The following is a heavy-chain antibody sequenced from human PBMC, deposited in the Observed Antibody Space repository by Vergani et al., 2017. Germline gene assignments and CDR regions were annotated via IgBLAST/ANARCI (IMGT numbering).Heavy chain of an antibody. D-gene: IGHD1-7*01. CDR2: IYWNDDQ. CDR1: GFSLNTRGVS. J-gene: IGHJ6*03. V-gene: IGHV2-5*04. CDR3: AYRKTECGTTGCFYPFYYYYYVDV. Sequence: QITLKESGPTLVKPTQTPTLTCTFSGFSLNTRGVSVAWLRQPPGKALDWFALIYWNDDQHYSPSLNNSVTITKDTSKNQVVLTMTNMDYVDTGTYYCAYRKTECGTTGCFYPFYYYYYVDVWGKGTTVTVSS.